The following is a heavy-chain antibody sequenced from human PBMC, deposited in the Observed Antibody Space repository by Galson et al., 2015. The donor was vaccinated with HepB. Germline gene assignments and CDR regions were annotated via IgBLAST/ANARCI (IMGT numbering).Heavy chain of an antibody. CDR1: GFTFSSYW. Sequence: SLRLSCAASGFTFSSYWMSWVRQAPGKGLEWVANIKQDGSEKYYVDSVKGRFTISRDNAKNSLYLQMNSLRAEDTAVYYCARDGTFGGVIEGGFDYWGQGTLVTVSS. CDR2: IKQDGSEK. J-gene: IGHJ4*02. V-gene: IGHV3-7*03. CDR3: ARDGTFGGVIEGGFDY. D-gene: IGHD3-16*02.